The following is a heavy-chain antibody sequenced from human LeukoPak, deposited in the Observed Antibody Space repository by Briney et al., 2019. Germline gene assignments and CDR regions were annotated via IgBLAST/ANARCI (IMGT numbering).Heavy chain of an antibody. D-gene: IGHD6-19*01. CDR1: GDSVSRYY. Sequence: SETLSLTCSVSGDSVSRYYWSWIRQPPGKGLEWIGFISYNGSTNYNPSLKSRVTISVDTSKNQFSLKLSSVTAADTAVYYCARAGSGWYMGYYYYGMDVWGQGTTVTVSS. CDR2: ISYNGST. CDR3: ARAGSGWYMGYYYYGMDV. J-gene: IGHJ6*02. V-gene: IGHV4-59*02.